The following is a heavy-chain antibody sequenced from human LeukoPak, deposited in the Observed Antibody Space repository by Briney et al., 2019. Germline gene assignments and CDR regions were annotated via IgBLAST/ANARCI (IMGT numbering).Heavy chain of an antibody. D-gene: IGHD2-2*01. V-gene: IGHV4-34*01. CDR3: AIHIVVVPAAKKKNWFDP. J-gene: IGHJ5*02. Sequence: SETLSLTCAVYGGSFSGYYWSWIRQPPGKGLEWIREINHSGSTNYNPSLKSRVTISVDTSKNQFSLKLSSVTAADTAVYYCAIHIVVVPAAKKKNWFDPWSQGTLVTVSS. CDR1: GGSFSGYY. CDR2: INHSGST.